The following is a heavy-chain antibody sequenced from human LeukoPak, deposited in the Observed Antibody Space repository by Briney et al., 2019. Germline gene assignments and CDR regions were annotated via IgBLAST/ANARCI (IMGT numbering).Heavy chain of an antibody. CDR2: ISSSSSSYI. CDR3: ARDLSSWYRSWFDP. V-gene: IGHV3-21*01. CDR1: GFTFSSYS. Sequence: GGSLRLSCAASGFTFSSYSMNWVRQAPGKGLEWVSSISSSSSSYIYYADSVKGRFTISRDNAKNSLYLQMNSLRAEDTAVYYCARDLSSWYRSWFDPWGQGTLVTVSS. J-gene: IGHJ5*02. D-gene: IGHD6-13*01.